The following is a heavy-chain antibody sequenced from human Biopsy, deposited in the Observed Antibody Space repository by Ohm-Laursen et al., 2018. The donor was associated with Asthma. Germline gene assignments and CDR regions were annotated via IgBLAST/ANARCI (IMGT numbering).Heavy chain of an antibody. J-gene: IGHJ4*02. CDR3: VRHQYSSSWSTFDY. D-gene: IGHD3-22*01. Sequence: SETLSLTCTVSGGSITSSSYYWGWIRQPPGKGTEWIGSMYHSGSPYYHPSLKSRATISVDTSKNQLSRKMSSVTAADTAVYFCVRHQYSSSWSTFDYWGQGALVTVSS. CDR1: GGSITSSSYY. CDR2: MYHSGSP. V-gene: IGHV4-39*01.